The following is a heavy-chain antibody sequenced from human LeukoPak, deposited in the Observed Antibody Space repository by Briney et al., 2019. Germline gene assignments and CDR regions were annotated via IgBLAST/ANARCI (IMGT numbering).Heavy chain of an antibody. V-gene: IGHV3-48*01. D-gene: IGHD3-10*01. CDR2: ISSSSSTI. CDR1: GFTFSSYS. CDR3: ARGPPRGYYGSGSYYKFGMDV. J-gene: IGHJ6*04. Sequence: SGGSLRLSCAASGFTFSSYSMNWVRQAPGKGLEWVSYISSSSSTIYYADSVKGRFTISRDNAKNSLYLQVNSLRAEDTAVYYCARGPPRGYYGSGSYYKFGMDVWGKGTTVTVSS.